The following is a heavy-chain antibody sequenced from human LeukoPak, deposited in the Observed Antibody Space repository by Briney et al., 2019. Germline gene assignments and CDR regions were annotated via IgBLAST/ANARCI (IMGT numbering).Heavy chain of an antibody. V-gene: IGHV4-59*12. Sequence: PSETLSLTCTVSGGSISSYYWSLIRQPPGKGLEWIGYIYYSGSTNYNPSLKSRVTISVDTSKNQFSLKLSSVTAADTAVYYCAREDRVGKQLVPGAFDIWGQGTMVTVPS. D-gene: IGHD6-6*01. CDR2: IYYSGST. J-gene: IGHJ3*02. CDR1: GGSISSYY. CDR3: AREDRVGKQLVPGAFDI.